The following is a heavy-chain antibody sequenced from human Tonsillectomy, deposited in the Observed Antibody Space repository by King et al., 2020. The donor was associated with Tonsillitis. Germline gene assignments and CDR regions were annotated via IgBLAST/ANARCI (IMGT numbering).Heavy chain of an antibody. CDR2: INQDGSEK. V-gene: IGHV3-7*03. CDR3: ARDPSLIGGWYRFAQQEDRFDY. CDR1: GFSFSSYW. Sequence: DVQLVESGGGLVQPGGSLRLSCAASGFSFSSYWMSWVRQAPGKGLEWVANINQDGSEKYYVDSVKGRFTISRDNAKTSVYLQMNSLRAEDTAVYYCARDPSLIGGWYRFAQQEDRFDYWGQGILVTVSS. J-gene: IGHJ4*02. D-gene: IGHD6-19*01.